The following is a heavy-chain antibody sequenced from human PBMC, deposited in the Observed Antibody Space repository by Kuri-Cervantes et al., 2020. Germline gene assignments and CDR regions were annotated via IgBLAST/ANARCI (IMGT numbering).Heavy chain of an antibody. Sequence: ASVKVSCKASGYTFTSYYMLWVRQAPGQGLEWMGIINPSGGSTSYAQKFQGRVTMTRDTSTSTVYMELSSLRSEDTAVYYCARERGSGQQRSRGIDYWGQGTLVTVSS. CDR1: GYTFTSYY. CDR2: INPSGGST. D-gene: IGHD6-13*01. J-gene: IGHJ4*02. CDR3: ARERGSGQQRSRGIDY. V-gene: IGHV1-46*01.